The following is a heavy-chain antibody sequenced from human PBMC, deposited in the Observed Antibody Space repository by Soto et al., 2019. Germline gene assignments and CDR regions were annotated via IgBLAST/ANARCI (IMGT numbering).Heavy chain of an antibody. J-gene: IGHJ6*02. Sequence: SGPTLVNPTQTLTLTCTFSGFSLSTSGMCVSWIRQPPGKALEWLALIDWDDDKYYSTSLKTRLTISKDTSKNQVVLTMTNMDPVDTATYYCARSIVVVVAATPTNYGMDVWRQGTTVTVSS. V-gene: IGHV2-70*01. CDR1: GFSLSTSGMC. CDR2: IDWDDDK. CDR3: ARSIVVVVAATPTNYGMDV. D-gene: IGHD2-15*01.